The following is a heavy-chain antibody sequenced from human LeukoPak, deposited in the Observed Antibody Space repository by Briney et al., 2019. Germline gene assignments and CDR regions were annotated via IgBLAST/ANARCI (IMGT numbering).Heavy chain of an antibody. CDR2: IYHSGST. Sequence: SETLSLTCTVSGYSISSGYYWGWIRQPPGGGLEWIGSIYHSGSTYYNPSLKSRVTISVDTSKNQFSLKLSSVTAADTAVYYCARAIYAYDSSGYYYVTVYYYYMDVWGKGTTVTVSS. J-gene: IGHJ6*03. V-gene: IGHV4-38-2*02. CDR3: ARAIYAYDSSGYYYVTVYYYYMDV. D-gene: IGHD3-22*01. CDR1: GYSISSGYY.